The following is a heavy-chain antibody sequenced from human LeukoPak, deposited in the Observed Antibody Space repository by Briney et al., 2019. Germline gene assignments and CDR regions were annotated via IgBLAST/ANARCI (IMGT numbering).Heavy chain of an antibody. CDR2: SIPIFGTA. V-gene: IGHV1-69*05. J-gene: IGHJ5*02. CDR3: ARDNPFDP. D-gene: IGHD1-14*01. Sequence: SVKVSCKASGGTFSSDAISWVRQAPGQGLEWMGSSIPIFGTANYAQKFQGRVTITTDESTSTAYMEMSSQRSEDTAVYYYARDNPFDPWGQGTLVTVSS. CDR1: GGTFSSDA.